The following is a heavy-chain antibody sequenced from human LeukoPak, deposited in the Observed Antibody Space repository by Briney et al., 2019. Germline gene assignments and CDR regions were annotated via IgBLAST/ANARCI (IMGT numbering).Heavy chain of an antibody. V-gene: IGHV4-34*01. D-gene: IGHD4-11*01. CDR3: ASSSNYLTPAC. J-gene: IGHJ4*02. CDR1: GGSFSGYY. CDR2: INHSGST. Sequence: SETLSLTCAVYGGSFSGYYWSWIRQPPGKGLEWIGEINHSGSTNYNPSLKSRVTISVDTSKNQFSLTLSSVTAADTAVYYCASSSNYLTPACWGQGTLVTVSS.